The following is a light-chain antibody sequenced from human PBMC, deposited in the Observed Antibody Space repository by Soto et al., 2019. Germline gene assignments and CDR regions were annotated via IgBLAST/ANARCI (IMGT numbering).Light chain of an antibody. J-gene: IGKJ1*01. CDR3: QQYNDWPRT. CDR2: GAS. CDR1: QSVGTY. Sequence: EIVMTQSPATVSVSPGQRATLSCRASQSVGTYLAWYRQKPGQAPRLLIYGASTRAAGISSRFSGGGPGTEFTLTISSLQSEYFASYYCQQYNDWPRTFGQGTKVGI. V-gene: IGKV3-15*01.